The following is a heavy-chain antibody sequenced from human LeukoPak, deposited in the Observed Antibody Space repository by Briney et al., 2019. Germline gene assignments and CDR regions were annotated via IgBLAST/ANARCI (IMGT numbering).Heavy chain of an antibody. D-gene: IGHD3-3*01. CDR3: ARAPYDFWSGYSFLDYYYYYGMDV. CDR2: IIPIFGTA. J-gene: IGHJ6*02. Sequence: SVKVSCTASGGTFSSYAISWVRQAPGQGLEWMGGIIPIFGTANYAQKFQGRVTITADESTSTAYMELSSLRSEDTAVYYCARAPYDFWSGYSFLDYYYYYGMDVWGQGTTVTVSS. V-gene: IGHV1-69*01. CDR1: GGTFSSYA.